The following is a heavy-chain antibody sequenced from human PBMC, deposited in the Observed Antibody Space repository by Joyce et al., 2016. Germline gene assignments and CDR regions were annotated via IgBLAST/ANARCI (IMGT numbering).Heavy chain of an antibody. CDR1: GYTFTSYY. J-gene: IGHJ4*02. V-gene: IGHV1-46*01. D-gene: IGHD5-12*01. Sequence: QVQLVQSGTEVQKPGASVKVSCKASGYTFTSYYIHWVRKAPGQGLEVVGIVNPRGGGTTYAQKFQGRVTMTRDTSTSTVYMELSSLRSEDTAVYYCARVSFGNDKGRLNPAMFEYWGLGTLVTVSS. CDR3: ARVSFGNDKGRLNPAMFEY. CDR2: VNPRGGGT.